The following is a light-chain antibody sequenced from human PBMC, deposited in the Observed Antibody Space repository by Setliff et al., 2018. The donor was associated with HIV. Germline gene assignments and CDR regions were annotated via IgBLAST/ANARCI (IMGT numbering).Light chain of an antibody. CDR3: QSYDSSLSGYV. Sequence: QSVLTQPPSVSGAPGQRVTISCTGGSSNIGAGYDVHWYKQLPGTAPKPLIYGNSNRPSGVPDRFSGSKSGTSASLAITGLQAEDEADYYCQSYDSSLSGYVFGTGTKVTVL. J-gene: IGLJ1*01. CDR2: GNS. CDR1: SSNIGAGYD. V-gene: IGLV1-40*01.